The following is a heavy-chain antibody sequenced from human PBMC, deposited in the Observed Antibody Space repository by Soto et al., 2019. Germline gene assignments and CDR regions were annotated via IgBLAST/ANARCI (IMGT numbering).Heavy chain of an antibody. Sequence: EVKLVQSGGGLVKPGGSLRLSCAASGFTFETSSINCLRQTPGKGLEWVASISATSLYIYYADSVRGRFTISRENAKNSVFLQMDGLTAEETAIYFCARDLGGGAHYGMDVWGQGTTVTVSS. J-gene: IGHJ6*02. CDR1: GFTFETSS. CDR3: ARDLGGGAHYGMDV. D-gene: IGHD3-16*01. CDR2: ISATSLYI. V-gene: IGHV3-21*06.